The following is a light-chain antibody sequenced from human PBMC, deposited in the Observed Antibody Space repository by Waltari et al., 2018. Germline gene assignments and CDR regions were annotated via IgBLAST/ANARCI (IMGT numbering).Light chain of an antibody. Sequence: DIQMTQSPSTLSASVGDRVTITCRASQSISTWLAWYQQKPGKAPKLLIYEASSLESGVPSRFSCSGSGTEFTLTISSLQPDDFATYYCQQYNNYPYTFGQGTKLEIK. V-gene: IGKV1-5*03. CDR2: EAS. CDR1: QSISTW. J-gene: IGKJ2*01. CDR3: QQYNNYPYT.